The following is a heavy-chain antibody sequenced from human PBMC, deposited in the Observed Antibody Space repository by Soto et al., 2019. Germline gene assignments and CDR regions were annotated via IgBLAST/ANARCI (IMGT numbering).Heavy chain of an antibody. CDR3: ASSRNRAVADSLDF. V-gene: IGHV3-23*01. CDR2: LSGSGTST. Sequence: QPGGSLRLSCAASGFTFSSYWMHWVRQAPGKGLEWVSGLSGSGTSTYYADSVKGRFTISRDNSRDTLFLQMNSLTADDTAVYYCASSRNRAVADSLDFWGQGTLVTVDS. CDR1: GFTFSSYW. D-gene: IGHD3-10*01. J-gene: IGHJ4*02.